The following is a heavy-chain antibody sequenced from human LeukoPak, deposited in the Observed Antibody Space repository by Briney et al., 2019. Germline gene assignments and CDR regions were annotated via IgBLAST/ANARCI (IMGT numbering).Heavy chain of an antibody. D-gene: IGHD6-19*01. Sequence: GASVKVSCKASGYTFTRYYMHWVRQAPGQGLEWMGTINPSGGSTSYAQKFQGRVTMTRDTSTSTVYMELSSLRSEDTAVYYCARDRAIAGTKEDAFDIWGQGTMVTVSS. V-gene: IGHV1-46*01. CDR1: GYTFTRYY. CDR2: INPSGGST. CDR3: ARDRAIAGTKEDAFDI. J-gene: IGHJ3*02.